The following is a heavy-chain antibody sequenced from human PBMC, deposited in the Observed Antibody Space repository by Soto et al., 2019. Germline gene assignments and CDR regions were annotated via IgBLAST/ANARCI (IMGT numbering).Heavy chain of an antibody. D-gene: IGHD2-21*01. CDR1: GGSVSSGSYY. Sequence: SETLSLTCTVSGGSVSSGSYYWSWIRQPPGKGLEWIGYIYYSGRTNYNPSLKSRVTISVDTSKNQFSLKLSSVTAADTAVYYCGRAIFTRTFDYWGQGTMVTVSS. J-gene: IGHJ4*02. CDR2: IYYSGRT. CDR3: GRAIFTRTFDY. V-gene: IGHV4-61*01.